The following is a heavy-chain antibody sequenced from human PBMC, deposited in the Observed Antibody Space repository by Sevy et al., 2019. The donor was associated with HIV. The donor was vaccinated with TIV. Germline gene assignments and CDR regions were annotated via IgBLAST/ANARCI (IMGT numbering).Heavy chain of an antibody. J-gene: IGHJ4*02. CDR2: FFHSDSP. CDR1: GASLSNDDFY. D-gene: IGHD2-21*01. V-gene: IGHV4-30-4*01. Sequence: NPSETLSLTCSVSGASLSNDDFYWHWVRQAPGKGLEWIGYFFHSDSPHYSPSLKSRLAISIDTSKNDLSLKLTSVTAADSAVYFCARSENVDSSPLDFWGRGTPVTVSS. CDR3: ARSENVDSSPLDF.